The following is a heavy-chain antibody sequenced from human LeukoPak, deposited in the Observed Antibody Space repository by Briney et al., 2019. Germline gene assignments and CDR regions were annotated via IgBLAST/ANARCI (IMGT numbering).Heavy chain of an antibody. J-gene: IGHJ5*02. D-gene: IGHD5-12*01. V-gene: IGHV5-51*01. Sequence: GESLKISCEGSGYTFASYWIGWVRQIPGKGLEGMGIIYPGDSVTRYSTSFQGQVTISADKSISTAYLQWSSLKASYTAMYYCARVGGYSGYDSAWFVPCGQGTLVTVSS. CDR3: ARVGGYSGYDSAWFVP. CDR2: IYPGDSVT. CDR1: GYTFASYW.